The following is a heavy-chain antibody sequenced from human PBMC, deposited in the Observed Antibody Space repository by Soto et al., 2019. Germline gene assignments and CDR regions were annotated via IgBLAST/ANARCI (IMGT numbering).Heavy chain of an antibody. J-gene: IGHJ4*02. D-gene: IGHD3-3*02. CDR3: ARDVGLGPVTVSTHVDY. CDR1: GGTFSNYT. CDR2: IIPIRDIA. V-gene: IGHV1-69*08. Sequence: QVQLVQSGAEVKKPGSSVKVSCKASGGTFSNYTITWVRQAPGQGLEWMGRIIPIRDIANYAKTFQGRVTITADKSTSTAYMELSSLRSEDTAVYYCARDVGLGPVTVSTHVDYWGQGTLVIVSS.